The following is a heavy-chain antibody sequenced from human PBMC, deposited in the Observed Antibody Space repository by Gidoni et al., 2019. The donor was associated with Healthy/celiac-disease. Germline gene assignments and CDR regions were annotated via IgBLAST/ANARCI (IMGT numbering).Heavy chain of an antibody. CDR3: ARDRSGGDSRFYY. CDR2: INVGTGNT. V-gene: IGHV1-3*01. Sequence: QVQLVQSGAEAKKPGASVKVSCKASGYTFTSYAMHWVRQDPGQRLEWMGWINVGTGNTKYSQKFQCRFTITSDTSASTAYMELISLRSDDSAVYYCARDRSGGDSRFYYWVQVTLVTVSS. D-gene: IGHD2-21*02. J-gene: IGHJ4*02. CDR1: GYTFTSYA.